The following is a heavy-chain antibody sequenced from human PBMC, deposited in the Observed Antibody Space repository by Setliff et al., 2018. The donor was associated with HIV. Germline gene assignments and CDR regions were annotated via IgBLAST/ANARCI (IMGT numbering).Heavy chain of an antibody. CDR3: ARREIWGHIYGSGAFNI. J-gene: IGHJ3*02. CDR2: LYTDGTT. D-gene: IGHD3-10*01. V-gene: IGHV3-66*02. CDR1: GITVQSNY. Sequence: PGESLKISCVASGITVQSNYMSWVRQAPGKGLEWVSVLYTDGTTYYADSAKGRFTISRDTSTNTLFLQMNSLRLEDTAVYYCARREIWGHIYGSGAFNIWGQGTVVTVSS.